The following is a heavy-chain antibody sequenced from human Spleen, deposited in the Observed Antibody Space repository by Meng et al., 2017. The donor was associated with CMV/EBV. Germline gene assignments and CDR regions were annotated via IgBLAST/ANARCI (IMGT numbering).Heavy chain of an antibody. CDR3: ARDFPAGSSSSLDY. CDR2: IIPIFGTA. D-gene: IGHD6-13*01. V-gene: IGHV1-69*05. J-gene: IGHJ4*02. Sequence: ASGGTLGIDPIKWVRQAPGQGLEWMGGIIPIFGTANYAQKFQGRVTITTDESTSTAYMELSSLRSEDTAVYYCARDFPAGSSSSLDYWGQGTLVTVSS. CDR1: GGTLGIDP.